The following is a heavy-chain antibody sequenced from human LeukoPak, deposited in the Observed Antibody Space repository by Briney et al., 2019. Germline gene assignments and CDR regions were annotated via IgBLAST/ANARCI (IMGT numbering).Heavy chain of an antibody. D-gene: IGHD6-19*01. Sequence: PGGSLRLSCAASGFKFDDYAMPWFRQAPGKGLEWVSGISWNTDRIGYVDSVKGRLTISRDDAKNSLYLQMNSLRDEDTALYYCAKAHQWLVNVFDHWGQGTLVTVSS. V-gene: IGHV3-9*01. J-gene: IGHJ4*02. CDR2: ISWNTDRI. CDR1: GFKFDDYA. CDR3: AKAHQWLVNVFDH.